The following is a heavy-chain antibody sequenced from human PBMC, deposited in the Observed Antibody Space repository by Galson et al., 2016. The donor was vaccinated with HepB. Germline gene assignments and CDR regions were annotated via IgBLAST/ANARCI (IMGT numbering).Heavy chain of an antibody. CDR2: ISGSGGNT. D-gene: IGHD3-3*01. CDR1: GFAFSNYS. CDR3: PKFWNGYINY. J-gene: IGHJ4*02. Sequence: SLRLSCAASGFAFSNYSMSWVRQAPGKGLEWVSGISGSGGNTYYADSVKGRFTISRDNSKNTLYVQMNSLRAEDTAVYYCPKFWNGYINYWGQGTLVTVSS. V-gene: IGHV3-23*01.